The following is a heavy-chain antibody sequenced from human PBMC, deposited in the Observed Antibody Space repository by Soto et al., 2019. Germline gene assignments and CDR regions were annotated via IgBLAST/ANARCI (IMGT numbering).Heavy chain of an antibody. D-gene: IGHD1-1*01. CDR3: ARGNGVTPATRWFDP. V-gene: IGHV4-30-4*01. J-gene: IGHJ5*02. Sequence: SETLSLTCTVSGGSISSGDYYWSWIRQPPGKGLEWIGYIYYSGSTYYNPSLKSRVTISVDTSKNQFSLKLSSVTAADTAVYYCARGNGVTPATRWFDPWGQGTLVTVSS. CDR1: GGSISSGDYY. CDR2: IYYSGST.